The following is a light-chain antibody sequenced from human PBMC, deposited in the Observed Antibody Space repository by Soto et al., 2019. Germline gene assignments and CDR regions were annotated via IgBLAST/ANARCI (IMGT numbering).Light chain of an antibody. Sequence: DLQITQSPSSLSASVGDRVTITCRASQGIGNYLAWYQQRPGKVPKLLIYAASTLQSGVPSRFSGSGSGPDFTLTISSLQPEDVATYYCQKYDHAPLTFGGGTKVDIK. J-gene: IGKJ4*01. CDR2: AAS. CDR1: QGIGNY. V-gene: IGKV1-27*01. CDR3: QKYDHAPLT.